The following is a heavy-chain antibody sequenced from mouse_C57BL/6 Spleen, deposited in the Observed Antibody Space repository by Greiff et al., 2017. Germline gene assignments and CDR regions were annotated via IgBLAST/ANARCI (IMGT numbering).Heavy chain of an antibody. Sequence: EVQGVESGGGLVQPGESLTLSCESNEYEFPSHDMSWVRKTPEKRLELVAAINSDGGSTYYPDTMGRRFIISRDNTKKTLYLQMSSLRSEDTALYYCARAYYSNPWFAYWGQGTLVTVSA. CDR1: EYEFPSHD. CDR3: ARAYYSNPWFAY. D-gene: IGHD2-5*01. V-gene: IGHV5-2*01. J-gene: IGHJ3*01. CDR2: INSDGGST.